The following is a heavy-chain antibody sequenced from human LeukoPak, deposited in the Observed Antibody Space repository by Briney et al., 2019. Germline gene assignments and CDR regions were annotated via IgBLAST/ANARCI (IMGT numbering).Heavy chain of an antibody. CDR1: GDSISSNY. D-gene: IGHD6-6*01. V-gene: IGHV4-4*07. CDR2: IYTSGST. J-gene: IGHJ4*02. CDR3: ARDLVEYSSSRGIDY. Sequence: PSETLSLTCTVSGDSISSNYWTWIRQPPGKGLEWIGRIYTSGSTNYNPSLKSRVTMSVDTSKNQFSLKLSSVTAADTAVYYCARDLVEYSSSRGIDYWGQGTLVTVSS.